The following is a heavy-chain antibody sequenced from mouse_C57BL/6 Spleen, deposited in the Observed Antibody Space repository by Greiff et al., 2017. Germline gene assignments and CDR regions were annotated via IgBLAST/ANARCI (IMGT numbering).Heavy chain of an antibody. V-gene: IGHV5-12*01. J-gene: IGHJ4*01. Sequence: EVQRVESGGGLVQPGGSLKLSCAASGFTFSDYCMYWVRQTPEKRLEWVAYISNGGGSTYYPDTVKGRFTISRDNAKNTLYLQMSRLKSEDTAMYYCARQMDYWGQGTSVTVSS. CDR1: GFTFSDYC. CDR2: ISNGGGST. CDR3: ARQMDY.